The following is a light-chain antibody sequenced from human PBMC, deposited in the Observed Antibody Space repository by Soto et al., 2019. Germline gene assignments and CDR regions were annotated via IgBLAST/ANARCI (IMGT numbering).Light chain of an antibody. V-gene: IGKV2-28*01. Sequence: IVLTQSPLSRPVTLGERASISSRPSQSLLNSDGYNYLDWYLQRPGQSPQLLIYLGSNRASGVHDRFSGSGSGTDFTLKISRVEAEDVGVYYCMQSLQTWTFGQGTTVEIK. CDR1: QSLLNSDGYNY. J-gene: IGKJ1*01. CDR2: LGS. CDR3: MQSLQTWT.